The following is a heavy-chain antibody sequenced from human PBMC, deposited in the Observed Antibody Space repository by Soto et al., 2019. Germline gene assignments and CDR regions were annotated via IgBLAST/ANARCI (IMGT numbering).Heavy chain of an antibody. CDR1: DYTFTSYG. J-gene: IGHJ4*02. CDR2: ISTYNGDT. Sequence: ASVKVSCKAADYTFTSYGFSWVRQAPGQGLEWMGWISTYNGDTHYAQNLQGRDTMTTDTSTSTAYIELRSLRSDDTAVYYCARSNGIAAAGPPFDYWGQGTLVTVSS. CDR3: ARSNGIAAAGPPFDY. V-gene: IGHV1-18*01. D-gene: IGHD6-13*01.